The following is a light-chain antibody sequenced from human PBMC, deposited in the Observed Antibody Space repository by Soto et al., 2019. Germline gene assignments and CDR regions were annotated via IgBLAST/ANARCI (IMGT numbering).Light chain of an antibody. J-gene: IGKJ4*01. CDR2: GAS. Sequence: EIVLTQSPGTLSLSPGERATLSCRASQSVSSTYLAWYQQKPGQAPGLLLHGASNRASGTPDRFAGSGSGTDFTLTISRLEPEDFAVYFCQQYGRSPPTFGGGTKVEI. CDR1: QSVSSTY. V-gene: IGKV3-20*01. CDR3: QQYGRSPPT.